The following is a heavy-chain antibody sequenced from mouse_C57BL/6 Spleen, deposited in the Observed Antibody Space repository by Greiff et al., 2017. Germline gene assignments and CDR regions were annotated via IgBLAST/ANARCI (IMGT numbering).Heavy chain of an antibody. D-gene: IGHD2-4*01. CDR1: GYAFSSYW. Sequence: VQLQQSGAELVKPGASVKISCKASGYAFSSYWMNWVKQRPGKGLEWIGQIYPGAGDTTYNGKFKGKATLTADKSSSTAYMQLRSLTSEDSAVXFCARSGAYYDYDGDYWGQGTTLTVSS. J-gene: IGHJ2*01. CDR2: IYPGAGDT. CDR3: ARSGAYYDYDGDY. V-gene: IGHV1-80*01.